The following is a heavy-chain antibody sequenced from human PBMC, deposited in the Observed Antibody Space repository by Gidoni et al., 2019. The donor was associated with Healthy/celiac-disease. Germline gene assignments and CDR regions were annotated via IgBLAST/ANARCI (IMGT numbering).Heavy chain of an antibody. CDR1: GGSFRCYY. D-gene: IGHD3-3*01. Sequence: QVQLQQWGAGLLKPSETLSLTCAVYGGSFRCYYRTWIRQPPGKGLEWIGEINHSGSTNYNPSLKSRVTISVDTSKNQFSLKLSSVTAADTAVYYCARRQLVTSPWGYDFWSGYYSYWGQGTLVTVSS. J-gene: IGHJ4*02. CDR3: ARRQLVTSPWGYDFWSGYYSY. CDR2: INHSGST. V-gene: IGHV4-34*01.